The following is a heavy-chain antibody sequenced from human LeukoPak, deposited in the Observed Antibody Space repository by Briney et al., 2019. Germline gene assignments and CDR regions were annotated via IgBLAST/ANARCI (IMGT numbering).Heavy chain of an antibody. CDR2: FDPEDGET. D-gene: IGHD6-19*01. V-gene: IGHV1-24*01. CDR3: ARDPSNTSGWYAWADY. CDR1: GYTLTELS. Sequence: ASVKVSCKVSGYTLTELSMHWVRQAPGKGLEWMGGFDPEDGETIYAQKFQGRVTMTEDTSTDTAYMELSSLRSDDTAVYYCARDPSNTSGWYAWADYWGQGTLVTVSS. J-gene: IGHJ4*02.